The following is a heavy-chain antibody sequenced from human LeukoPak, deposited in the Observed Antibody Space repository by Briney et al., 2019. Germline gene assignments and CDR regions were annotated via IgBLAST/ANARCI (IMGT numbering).Heavy chain of an antibody. CDR1: GFTFSSDW. Sequence: GGSLRLSCAASGFTFSSDWMHWVLQAPGKGLLWVSRISSDGSSTSYADAVKGRFTISRDNAKNTLYLQMNSLRAEDTAVYYCARDLGGYVGYDAFDIWGQGTMVTVSS. J-gene: IGHJ3*02. CDR3: ARDLGGYVGYDAFDI. D-gene: IGHD5-12*01. CDR2: ISSDGSST. V-gene: IGHV3-74*01.